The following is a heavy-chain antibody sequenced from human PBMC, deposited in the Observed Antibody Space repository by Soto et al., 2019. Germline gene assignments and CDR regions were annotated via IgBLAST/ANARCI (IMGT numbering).Heavy chain of an antibody. CDR2: IYYSGST. V-gene: IGHV4-59*08. Sequence: SQTLSLTCTVSGGSISSYYWSWIRQPPGKGLEWIGYIYYSGSTNYNPSLKSRITISPDTSNNQVSLQLNSVTPDDTAVYYCVRLIGKRWLDTWGQGTLVTGSS. CDR1: GGSISSYY. CDR3: VRLIGKRWLDT. J-gene: IGHJ5*02.